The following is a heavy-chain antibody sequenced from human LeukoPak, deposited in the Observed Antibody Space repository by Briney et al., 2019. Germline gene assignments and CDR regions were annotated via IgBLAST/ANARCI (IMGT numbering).Heavy chain of an antibody. CDR1: GGTFSSYA. D-gene: IGHD6-13*01. J-gene: IGHJ4*02. Sequence: GASVKVSCKASGGTFSSYAISWVRQAPGQGLEWVGRIIPIFGTANYAQKFQGRVTITTDESTSTAYMELSSLRSEDTAVYYCAGIAAAGTRPHYYFDYWGQGTLVTVSS. CDR2: IIPIFGTA. CDR3: AGIAAAGTRPHYYFDY. V-gene: IGHV1-69*05.